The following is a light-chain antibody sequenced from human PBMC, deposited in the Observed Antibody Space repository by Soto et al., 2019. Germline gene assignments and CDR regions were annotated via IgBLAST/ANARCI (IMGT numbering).Light chain of an antibody. J-gene: IGKJ2*01. CDR1: QSISSW. V-gene: IGKV1-5*03. CDR2: KAS. Sequence: DIQMTQSPSTLSASVGDRVTITCRASQSISSWLAWYQQKPGKAPNLLIYKASTLETGVPSRFSGSGSGTEFTLTISSLQPDDLATYYCQQYISYPYTFGQGTKVEIK. CDR3: QQYISYPYT.